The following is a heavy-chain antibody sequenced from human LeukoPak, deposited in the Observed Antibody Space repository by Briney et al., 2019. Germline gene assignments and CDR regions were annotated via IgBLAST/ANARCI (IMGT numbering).Heavy chain of an antibody. CDR1: GGSISSGGYY. CDR3: ARGYYYGSGSYYSGDEPYFDY. CDR2: IYYSGST. J-gene: IGHJ4*02. Sequence: SETLSLTCTVSGGSISSGGYYWSWIRQHPGKGLEWIGYIYYSGSTYYNPSLKSRVTISVDTSKNQFSLKLSSVTAADTAVYYCARGYYYGSGSYYSGDEPYFDYWGQGTPVTVSS. D-gene: IGHD3-10*01. V-gene: IGHV4-31*03.